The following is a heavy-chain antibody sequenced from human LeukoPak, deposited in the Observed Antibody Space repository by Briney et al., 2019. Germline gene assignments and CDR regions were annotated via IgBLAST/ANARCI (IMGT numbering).Heavy chain of an antibody. CDR1: GYSISSGYY. CDR3: ARHFVRSGSYWADY. J-gene: IGHJ4*01. Sequence: SETLSLTCAVSGYSISSGYYWGWIRQPPGKGLEWIGIIYHSGSTYYNPSLKSRVTISVDTSKNQFSLRVTSVTAADTAVYYCARHFVRSGSYWADYWGQGALVTVSS. V-gene: IGHV4-38-2*01. D-gene: IGHD1-26*01. CDR2: IYHSGST.